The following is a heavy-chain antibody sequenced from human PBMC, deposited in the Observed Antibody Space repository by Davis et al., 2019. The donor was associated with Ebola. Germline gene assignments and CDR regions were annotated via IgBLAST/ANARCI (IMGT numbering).Heavy chain of an antibody. Sequence: PRGSLRLSCAASGFTFSSYGMHWVRQAPGKGLEWVAVISYDGSNKYYADSVKGRFTISRDNSKNTLYLQMNSLRAEDTAVYYCAKEDYDYVWGSYRHRGFDYWGQGTLVTVSS. CDR2: ISYDGSNK. D-gene: IGHD3-16*02. V-gene: IGHV3-30*18. J-gene: IGHJ4*02. CDR3: AKEDYDYVWGSYRHRGFDY. CDR1: GFTFSSYG.